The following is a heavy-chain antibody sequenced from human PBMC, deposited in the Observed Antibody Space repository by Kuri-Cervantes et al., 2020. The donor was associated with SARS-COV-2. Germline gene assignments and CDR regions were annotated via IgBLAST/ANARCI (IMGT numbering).Heavy chain of an antibody. CDR1: GFTFSSYA. CDR3: AKDIWSSSSGPLDY. CDR2: IRYDGSNK. Sequence: GESLKISCAASGFTFSSYAMHWVRQAPGKGLEWVAFIRYDGSNKYYADSVKGRFTISRDNSKNSLYLQMNSLRTEDTALYYCAKDIWSSSSGPLDYWGQGTLVTVSS. V-gene: IGHV3-30*02. D-gene: IGHD6-6*01. J-gene: IGHJ4*02.